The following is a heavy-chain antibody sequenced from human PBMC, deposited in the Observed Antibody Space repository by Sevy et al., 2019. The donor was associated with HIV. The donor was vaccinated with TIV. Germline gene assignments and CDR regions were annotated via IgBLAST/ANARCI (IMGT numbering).Heavy chain of an antibody. CDR3: ARDSDGSGHYYADYFDY. CDR1: GYTFTTYP. CDR2: ISTYSGET. Sequence: ASVKVSCKASGYTFTTYPIGWVRQAPGQGLEWMGWISTYSGETRDAQKFQGRATMTTDTSTSTAYLELRSLRSDDTAVYYSARDSDGSGHYYADYFDYWGQGTLVTVSS. V-gene: IGHV1-18*01. D-gene: IGHD3-22*01. J-gene: IGHJ4*02.